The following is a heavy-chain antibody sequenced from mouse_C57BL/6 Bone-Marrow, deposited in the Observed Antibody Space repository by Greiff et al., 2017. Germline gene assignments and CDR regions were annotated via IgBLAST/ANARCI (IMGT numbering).Heavy chain of an antibody. V-gene: IGHV1-55*01. CDR2: IYPGRGST. CDR3: ARPDGYYAMDY. J-gene: IGHJ4*01. CDR1: GYTFTSYW. D-gene: IGHD2-3*01. Sequence: QVQLQQPGAELVKPGASVKMSCKASGYTFTSYWITWVKQRPGQGLEWIGDIYPGRGSTNYNEKFKSKATLTVDTSSSTAYMQLSSLTSEDSAVYYCARPDGYYAMDYWGQGTSVTVSS.